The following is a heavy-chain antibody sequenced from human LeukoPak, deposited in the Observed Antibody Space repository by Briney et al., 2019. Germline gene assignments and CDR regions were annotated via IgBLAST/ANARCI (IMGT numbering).Heavy chain of an antibody. CDR2: ISYDGSNK. CDR1: GFTFSSYG. CDR3: AKADSSGWYPN. V-gene: IGHV3-30*18. J-gene: IGHJ4*02. D-gene: IGHD6-19*01. Sequence: GRSLRLSCAASGFTFSSYGMHWVRQAPGKGLEWVAVISYDGSNKYYADSVKGRFTISRDNSKNTLYLQMNSLRAEDTAVYYCAKADSSGWYPNWGQGTLVTVSS.